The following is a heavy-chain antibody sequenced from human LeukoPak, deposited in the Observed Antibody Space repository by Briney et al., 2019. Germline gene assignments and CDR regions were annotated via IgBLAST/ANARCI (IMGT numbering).Heavy chain of an antibody. Sequence: PSQTLSLTCTVSGGSISSGDYYWSWIRQPPGQGLEWIAYISHSGGTYYNPSLKSRATISLDTSKNQFSLKLSSVTAADTAVYYCARGPPYIVVVTAIGFFDSWGQGTLVTVSS. CDR2: ISHSGGT. V-gene: IGHV4-30-4*01. J-gene: IGHJ4*02. D-gene: IGHD2-21*02. CDR1: GGSISSGDYY. CDR3: ARGPPYIVVVTAIGFFDS.